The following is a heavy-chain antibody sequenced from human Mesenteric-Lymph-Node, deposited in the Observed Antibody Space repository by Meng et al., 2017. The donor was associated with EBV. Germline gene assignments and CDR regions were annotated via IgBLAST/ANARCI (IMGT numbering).Heavy chain of an antibody. CDR3: VRGAAVGPRYFDS. J-gene: IGHJ4*02. D-gene: IGHD2-15*01. CDR2: IYYSVST. V-gene: IGHV4-61*01. CDR1: CGSVSSGIYY. Sequence: QVRTTESGRGPVEPSETLSPNRCVSCGSVSSGIYYWSWRRVPPGKGLEWIGHIYYSVSTNYNTSLKSLVTLSLDTSKNQFSLNLSSMTAADTAVYYCVRGAAVGPRYFDSWGQGALVTVSS.